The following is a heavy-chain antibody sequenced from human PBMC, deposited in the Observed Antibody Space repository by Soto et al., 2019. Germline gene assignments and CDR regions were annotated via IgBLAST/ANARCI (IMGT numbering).Heavy chain of an antibody. CDR1: GFTFSSYG. D-gene: IGHD3-22*01. CDR3: AKDHHYYDSSGYYYFDY. Sequence: LRLSCAASGFTFSSYGMHWVRQAPGKGLEWVAVISYDGSNKYYADSVKGRFTISRDNSKNTLYLQMNSLRAEDTAVYYCAKDHHYYDSSGYYYFDYWGQGTLVTVSS. V-gene: IGHV3-30*18. J-gene: IGHJ4*02. CDR2: ISYDGSNK.